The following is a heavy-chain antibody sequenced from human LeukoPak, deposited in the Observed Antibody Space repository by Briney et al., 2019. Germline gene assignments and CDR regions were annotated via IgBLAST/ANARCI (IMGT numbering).Heavy chain of an antibody. CDR2: ITGWSTYI. Sequence: GGSLRLSCVASGCTFTNYSLNWIRQAPGKGLERVSSITGWSTYIRYAESVKGRFTVTRDNAKNSLYLQMNSLRADDTAVYYCARVDSGSYFGHWGQGTLVTVSS. CDR1: GCTFTNYS. D-gene: IGHD1-26*01. J-gene: IGHJ4*02. V-gene: IGHV3-21*01. CDR3: ARVDSGSYFGH.